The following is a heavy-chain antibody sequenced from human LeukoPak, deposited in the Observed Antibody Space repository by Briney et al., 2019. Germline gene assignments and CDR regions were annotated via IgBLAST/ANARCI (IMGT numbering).Heavy chain of an antibody. CDR1: GGSISSYY. CDR2: IYYSGST. Sequence: SETLSLTCTVSGGSISSYYWSWIRQPPGKGLEWIGYIYYSGSTNYNPSLKSRVTISVDTSKNQFSLKLSSVTAADTAVYYCASYYYDSSGPIHDAFDIWGQGAMVTVSS. D-gene: IGHD3-22*01. V-gene: IGHV4-59*08. J-gene: IGHJ3*02. CDR3: ASYYYDSSGPIHDAFDI.